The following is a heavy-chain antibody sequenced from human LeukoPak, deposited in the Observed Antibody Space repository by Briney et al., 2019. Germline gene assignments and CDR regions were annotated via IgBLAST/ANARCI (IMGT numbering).Heavy chain of an antibody. CDR2: IYHAGTT. CDR1: GGSISSGGYY. D-gene: IGHD5-18*01. CDR3: ARGTTDGSSYGRFDY. Sequence: SETLSLTCTVSGGSISSGGYYWSWIRQHPGRGLEWMGYIYHAGTTYNNPSLKSPFTMSVDTSKNQFSLRLSSVTAADAAVYYCARGTTDGSSYGRFDYWGQGALVTVSS. V-gene: IGHV4-31*01. J-gene: IGHJ4*02.